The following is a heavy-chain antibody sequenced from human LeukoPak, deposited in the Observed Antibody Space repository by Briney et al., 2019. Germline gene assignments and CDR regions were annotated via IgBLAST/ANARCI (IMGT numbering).Heavy chain of an antibody. V-gene: IGHV3-30*02. J-gene: IGHJ4*02. CDR3: AKDLRGYILDYFDY. Sequence: GGSLRLSCAASGFIFSGYGMHWVRQAPGKGLEWVAFIRYDGSNKSYADSVRGRFTISRDNSKNTLYLEMNSLRAEDTAVYYCAKDLRGYILDYFDYWGQGTLVTVSS. CDR1: GFIFSGYG. D-gene: IGHD5-12*01. CDR2: IRYDGSNK.